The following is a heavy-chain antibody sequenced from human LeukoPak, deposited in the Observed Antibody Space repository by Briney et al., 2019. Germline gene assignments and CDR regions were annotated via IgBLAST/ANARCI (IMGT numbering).Heavy chain of an antibody. Sequence: PSETLSLTCTVSGASFSHYYWSWIRQPPGRGLEWIGCAFYTGSTNYHPFLKSRVTISKDTSKSQFSQRLTSVTAADTAIYYCASLSHCSTSSCFDYWGRGTLVTVSS. D-gene: IGHD2-2*01. CDR2: AFYTGST. CDR3: ASLSHCSTSSCFDY. J-gene: IGHJ4*02. V-gene: IGHV4-59*01. CDR1: GASFSHYY.